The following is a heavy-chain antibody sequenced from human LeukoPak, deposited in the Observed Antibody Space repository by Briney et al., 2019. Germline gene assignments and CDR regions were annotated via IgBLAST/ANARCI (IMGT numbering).Heavy chain of an antibody. Sequence: PSETLSLTCAVYGGSFSGYYWSWIRQPPGKGLEWIGEINHSGSTNYNPSLKSRVTISVDTSKNQFSLKLSSVTAADTAVYYCASFGPIAAAGNGGGWFDPWGQGTLVTVSS. CDR3: ASFGPIAAAGNGGGWFDP. CDR1: GGSFSGYY. D-gene: IGHD6-13*01. CDR2: INHSGST. V-gene: IGHV4-34*01. J-gene: IGHJ5*02.